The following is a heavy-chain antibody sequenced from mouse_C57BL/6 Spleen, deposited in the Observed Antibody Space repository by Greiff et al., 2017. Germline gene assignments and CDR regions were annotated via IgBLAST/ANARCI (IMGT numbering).Heavy chain of an antibody. J-gene: IGHJ1*03. D-gene: IGHD1-1*01. V-gene: IGHV1-53*01. Sequence: QVQLQQPGTELVKPGASVKLSCKASGYTFTRYWMHWVKQRPGQGLEWIGNINPSNGGTNYNEKFKSKATLTVDKSSSTAYMQLSSLTSEDSAVYYCAREGDYYGRRWYFDVWGTGTTVTVSS. CDR3: AREGDYYGRRWYFDV. CDR1: GYTFTRYW. CDR2: INPSNGGT.